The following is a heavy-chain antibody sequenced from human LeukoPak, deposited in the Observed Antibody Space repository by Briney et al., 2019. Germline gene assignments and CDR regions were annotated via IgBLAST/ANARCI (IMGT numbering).Heavy chain of an antibody. D-gene: IGHD6-13*01. Sequence: ASVKVSCKASGYTFTGYYMHWVRQAPGQGLEWMGWINPNSGGTNYAQKFQGRVTMTRDTSISTAYMELSRLRSEDTAVYYCAREARRYSSSWYLDYWGQGTLVTVSS. V-gene: IGHV1-2*02. CDR3: AREARRYSSSWYLDY. J-gene: IGHJ4*02. CDR2: INPNSGGT. CDR1: GYTFTGYY.